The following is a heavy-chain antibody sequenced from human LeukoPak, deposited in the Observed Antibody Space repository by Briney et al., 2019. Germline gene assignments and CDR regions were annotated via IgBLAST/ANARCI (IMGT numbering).Heavy chain of an antibody. Sequence: SETLSLTCTLSVGSISRYYWRCLRHPPGKGLEWIVYIYNSGSTNYNTCLKSRVTISLDTCKKQFSLCLTSVPAADTAVYFCARDDYCVFDAFDVWGQGTVVTVSS. V-gene: IGHV4-59*08. CDR1: VGSISRYY. CDR3: ARDDYCVFDAFDV. D-gene: IGHD3-16*01. CDR2: IYNSGST. J-gene: IGHJ3*01.